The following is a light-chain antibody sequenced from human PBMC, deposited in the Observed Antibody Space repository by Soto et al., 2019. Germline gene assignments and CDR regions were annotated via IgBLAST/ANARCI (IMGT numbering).Light chain of an antibody. CDR1: GSNIGGNT. CDR2: NDR. CDR3: ATWDASLSLLYV. J-gene: IGLJ1*01. Sequence: QSVLTQPPSASGTPGQRVTISCSGSGSNIGGNTVNWYQQLPGTAPRLLIYNDRQRPSGVPDRFSASKSGTSASLAISGLQSEDEADYYCATWDASLSLLYVFGTGTKVTVL. V-gene: IGLV1-44*01.